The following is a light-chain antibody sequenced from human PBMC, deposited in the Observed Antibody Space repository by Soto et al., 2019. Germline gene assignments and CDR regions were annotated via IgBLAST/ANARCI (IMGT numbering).Light chain of an antibody. CDR2: GAS. J-gene: IGKJ2*01. V-gene: IGKV3-20*01. CDR1: QSVRSSY. Sequence: EIVLTQSPGTLSLSPGESATRSCRASQSVRSSYLAWYQQKPGQAPRLLIYGASSRATGIPDRFSGSGSGTDFTLTISRLEPEDFAVYYCQQYGSSPYTFGQGTKLEIK. CDR3: QQYGSSPYT.